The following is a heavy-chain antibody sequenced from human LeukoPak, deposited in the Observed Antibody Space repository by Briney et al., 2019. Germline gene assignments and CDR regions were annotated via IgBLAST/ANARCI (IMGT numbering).Heavy chain of an antibody. V-gene: IGHV3-21*01. J-gene: IGHJ4*02. CDR1: GFTFSRYS. CDR2: ISSSSSYI. CDR3: ARDPVLRYFDWLFYFDY. D-gene: IGHD3-9*01. Sequence: GGSLRLSCAASGFTFSRYSMNWVRQAPGKGLEWVSSISSSSSYIYYADSVKGRFTISRDNAKNSLYLQMNSLRAEVTAVYYCARDPVLRYFDWLFYFDYWGQGTLVTVSS.